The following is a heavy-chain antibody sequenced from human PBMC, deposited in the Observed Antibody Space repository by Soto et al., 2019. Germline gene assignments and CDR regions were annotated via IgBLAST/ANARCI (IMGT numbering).Heavy chain of an antibody. V-gene: IGHV3-30*03. CDR2: ISNDGSTQ. D-gene: IGHD3-10*01. J-gene: IGHJ4*02. CDR1: GFTFSSYG. Sequence: QVHRMESGGGVVQPGRSLRLSCAASGFTFSSYGTNWVRQAPGKELECVPVISNDGSTQFYADFVRGGFTISRDNSTRTLSLQMNSLMPVDTGVYYCQKVEYGDCWGQGTLVTVSS. CDR3: QKVEYGDC.